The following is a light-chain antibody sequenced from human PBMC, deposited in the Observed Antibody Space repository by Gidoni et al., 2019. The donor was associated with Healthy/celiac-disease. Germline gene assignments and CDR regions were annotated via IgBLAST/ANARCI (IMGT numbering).Light chain of an antibody. V-gene: IGKV3-15*01. CDR1: QSVGSN. CDR2: GAS. J-gene: IGKJ1*01. Sequence: EIVMTQSPATLSVSPGERATLSCRASQSVGSNLDWYQQKPGQDPRLPIYGASTRATGIQARFSGSGSGTEFTLTISSRQSEDVAVYYCQQYNNWWTVGQGTKVEIK. CDR3: QQYNNWWT.